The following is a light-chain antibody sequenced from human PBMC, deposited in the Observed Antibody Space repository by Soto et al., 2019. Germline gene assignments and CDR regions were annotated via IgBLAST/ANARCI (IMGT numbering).Light chain of an antibody. V-gene: IGKV1-5*01. Sequence: DIQMTQSPSTLSASVGDRVTITCRASQSISSCLAWYQQKPGKAPKLLIYAASSWDTGIPSRFSGSGSGTEFTLTISSLQPDDFAAYYCQHYNSYSEAFGQGTKVDIK. J-gene: IGKJ1*01. CDR3: QHYNSYSEA. CDR1: QSISSC. CDR2: AAS.